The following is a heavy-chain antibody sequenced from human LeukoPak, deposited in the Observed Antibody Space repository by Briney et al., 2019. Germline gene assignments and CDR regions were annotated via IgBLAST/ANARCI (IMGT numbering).Heavy chain of an antibody. V-gene: IGHV4-30-4*01. CDR3: TRDRDVVVSTTSHEGFDI. Sequence: SETLSLTCTVSGGSISSGDYFWSWIRQTPEKGLEWIGYIYSSGSTYANPSLKSRVTISVDTSKNQFSLKLRSVTAADTAVYYCTRDRDVVVSTTSHEGFDIWGQGTTVTVS. CDR2: IYSSGST. CDR1: GGSISSGDYF. D-gene: IGHD2-21*01. J-gene: IGHJ3*02.